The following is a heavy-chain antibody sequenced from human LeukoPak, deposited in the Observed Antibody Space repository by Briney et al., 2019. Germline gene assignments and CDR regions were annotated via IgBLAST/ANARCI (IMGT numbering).Heavy chain of an antibody. CDR1: GGSFSGYY. V-gene: IGHV4-34*01. J-gene: IGHJ6*02. CDR3: VRAGLSLSGMDV. CDR2: INHSGST. Sequence: KPSETLSLTCAVYGGSFSGYYWSWIRQPPGKGLEWIGEINHSGSTNYNPSLKSRVTISVDTSKNQFSLKLSSVTAADTAVYYCVRAGLSLSGMDVWGQGTTVTVSS. D-gene: IGHD3-16*01.